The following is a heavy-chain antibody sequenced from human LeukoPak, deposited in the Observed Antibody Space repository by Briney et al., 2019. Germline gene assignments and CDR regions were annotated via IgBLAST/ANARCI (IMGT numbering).Heavy chain of an antibody. CDR3: ARESTEDRPGS. J-gene: IGHJ5*02. V-gene: IGHV3-7*01. Sequence: GSLRLSCAASGFTLSDFWMSWVRQAPGKGLEWVANIDQDGSDKNYVGSVKGRFTISRDDAENSLFLQMNSLRAEDTAVYYCARESTEDRPGSWGQGTLVTVS. CDR1: GFTLSDFW. CDR2: IDQDGSDK. D-gene: IGHD5/OR15-5a*01.